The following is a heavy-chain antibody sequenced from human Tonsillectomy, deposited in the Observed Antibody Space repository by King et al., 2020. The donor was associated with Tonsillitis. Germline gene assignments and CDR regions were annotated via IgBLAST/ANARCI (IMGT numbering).Heavy chain of an antibody. CDR3: ARSLVGYSNAYALDY. CDR2: IDWDDDK. CDR1: GFSLSTSGMC. D-gene: IGHD5-18*01. V-gene: IGHV2-70*01. Sequence: TLKESGPALGKPTQTLTLTCTFSGFSLSTSGMCVSWIRQPPGKALEWLALIDWDDDKYYSTSLKTRVTISKDTSKNQVVLTMTNMDPVDTATYYCARSLVGYSNAYALDYWGQGTLVTVSS. J-gene: IGHJ4*02.